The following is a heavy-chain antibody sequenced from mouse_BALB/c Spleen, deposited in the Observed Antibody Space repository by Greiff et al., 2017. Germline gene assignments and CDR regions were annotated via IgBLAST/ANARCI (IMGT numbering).Heavy chain of an antibody. D-gene: IGHD2-3*01. CDR2: ISYSGST. CDR3: ASPLYDGYLYYYAMDY. V-gene: IGHV3-8*02. CDR1: GDSITSGY. J-gene: IGHJ4*01. Sequence: EVMLVESGPSLVKPSQTLSLTCSVTGDSITSGYWNWIRKFPGNKLEYMGYISYSGSTYYNPSLKSRISITRDTSKNQYYLQLNSVTTEDTATYYCASPLYDGYLYYYAMDYWGQGTSVTVSS.